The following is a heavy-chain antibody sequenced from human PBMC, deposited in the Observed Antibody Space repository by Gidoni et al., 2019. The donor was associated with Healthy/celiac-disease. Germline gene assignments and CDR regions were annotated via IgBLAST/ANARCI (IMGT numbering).Heavy chain of an antibody. CDR3: ARGLNDMTEWFDP. Sequence: QVQLQQWGAGLLKPSETLSLTCAVYGGSFSGYYWSWIRQPPGKGLEWIGEINHSGSTNYNPSLKSRVTISVDTSKNQFSLKLSSVTAADTAVYYCARGLNDMTEWFDPWGQGTLVTVSS. CDR1: GGSFSGYY. CDR2: INHSGST. J-gene: IGHJ5*02. V-gene: IGHV4-34*01. D-gene: IGHD3-9*01.